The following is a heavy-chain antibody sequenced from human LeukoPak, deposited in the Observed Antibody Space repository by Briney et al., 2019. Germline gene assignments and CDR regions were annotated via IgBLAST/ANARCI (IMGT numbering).Heavy chain of an antibody. CDR3: ARDRSVRYFDY. CDR2: IWYDGSNK. D-gene: IGHD2-15*01. Sequence: GGSLRLSCAASGFTFSNCGMHWVRQAPGKGLEWVAVIWYDGSNKYYADSVKGRFTISRDTPKNTLFLQMNSLRAEDTAVYYCARDRSVRYFDYWGQGALVTVSS. CDR1: GFTFSNCG. V-gene: IGHV3-33*01. J-gene: IGHJ4*02.